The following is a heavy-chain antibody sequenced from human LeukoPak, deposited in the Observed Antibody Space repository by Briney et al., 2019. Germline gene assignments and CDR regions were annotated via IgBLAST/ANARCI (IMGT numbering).Heavy chain of an antibody. V-gene: IGHV1-18*01. Sequence: GASVKVSRKASGYTFTSYGISWVRQAPGQGLEWMGWISAYNGNTNYAQKLQGRVTMTTDTSTSTAYMELRSLRSDDTAVYYCANLFVGDYGVDDGDAFDIWGQGTMVTVSS. J-gene: IGHJ3*02. CDR2: ISAYNGNT. CDR1: GYTFTSYG. CDR3: ANLFVGDYGVDDGDAFDI. D-gene: IGHD4-17*01.